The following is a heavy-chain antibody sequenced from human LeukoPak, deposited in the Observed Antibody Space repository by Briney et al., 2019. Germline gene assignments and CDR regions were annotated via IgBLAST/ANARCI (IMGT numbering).Heavy chain of an antibody. CDR1: GFTFSSYS. D-gene: IGHD2-15*01. V-gene: IGHV3-48*04. CDR3: ARDRGGSYSAIDY. Sequence: TGGSLRLSWAASGFTFSSYSLNWVRQAPGKGLEWVAFISSSSITIYYADSVKGRFTISRDNAEKSMYLQMNSLRAEDTAVYYCARDRGGSYSAIDYWGQGTLVTVSS. CDR2: ISSSSITI. J-gene: IGHJ4*02.